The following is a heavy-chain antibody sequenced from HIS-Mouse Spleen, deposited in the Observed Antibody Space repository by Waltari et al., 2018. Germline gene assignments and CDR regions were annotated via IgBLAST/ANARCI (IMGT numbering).Heavy chain of an antibody. CDR3: AREIPYSSSWYDWYFDL. D-gene: IGHD6-13*01. CDR1: GGSISRSRYY. CDR2: IYYSGST. J-gene: IGHJ2*01. Sequence: QLQLQESGPGLVKPSETLSLTCTVSGGSISRSRYYWGWLPQPPGKGLEWIGSIYYSGSTYYNPSLKSRVTISVDTSKNQFSLKLSSVTAADTAVYYCAREIPYSSSWYDWYFDLWGRGTLVTVSS. V-gene: IGHV4-39*07.